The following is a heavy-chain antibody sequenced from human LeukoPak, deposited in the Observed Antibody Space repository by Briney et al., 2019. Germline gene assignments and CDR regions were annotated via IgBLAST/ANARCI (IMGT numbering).Heavy chain of an antibody. J-gene: IGHJ4*02. D-gene: IGHD5-12*01. CDR2: IYYSGTT. CDR3: AREARVATVYIDH. Sequence: SQTLSLTCTVSGGSISCGDYYWSWIRQPPGKGLEWIGYIYYSGTTYYNPSLKSRVIMSADTSKKQFSLKLSSVTAADTAVYYCAREARVATVYIDHWGQGTLVTVSS. CDR1: GGSISCGDYY. V-gene: IGHV4-30-4*01.